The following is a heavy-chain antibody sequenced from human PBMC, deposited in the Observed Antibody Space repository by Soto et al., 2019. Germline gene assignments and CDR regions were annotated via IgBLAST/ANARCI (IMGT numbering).Heavy chain of an antibody. D-gene: IGHD2-21*01. CDR3: VREACVGGWCKGSFQE. J-gene: IGHJ1*01. CDR2: INQDGSQK. V-gene: IGHV3-7*05. Sequence: EVQLVASGGDLVQPGGSLRISCAASGFTFSAHWLTWFRQAPGKGLEYVATINQDGSQKYYVDSVKGRFTIYREYARNSVYLQMNSLRVEDTAVYFCVREACVGGWCKGSFQEWGQGTRVTVSS. CDR1: GFTFSAHW.